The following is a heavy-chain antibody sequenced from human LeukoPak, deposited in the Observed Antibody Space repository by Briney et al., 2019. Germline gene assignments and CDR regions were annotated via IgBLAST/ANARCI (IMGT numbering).Heavy chain of an antibody. D-gene: IGHD4-17*01. CDR1: GFTFSSYA. CDR3: ARLFYGDFWFDP. V-gene: IGHV3-66*04. CDR2: IYSGGST. J-gene: IGHJ5*02. Sequence: PGGSLRLSCAASGFTFSSYAMSWVRQAPGKGLEWVSVIYSGGSTYYADSVKGRFTISRDNSKNTLYLQMNSLRAEDTAVYYCARLFYGDFWFDPWGQGTLVTVSS.